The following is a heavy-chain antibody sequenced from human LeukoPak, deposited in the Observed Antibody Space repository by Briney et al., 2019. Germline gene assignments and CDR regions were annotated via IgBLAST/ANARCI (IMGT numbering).Heavy chain of an antibody. CDR2: IYHSGST. J-gene: IGHJ5*02. V-gene: IGHV4-30-2*01. CDR1: GGSISSGGYS. CDR3: ARLYGSGSTNWFDP. D-gene: IGHD3-10*01. Sequence: PSETLSLTCAVSGGSISSGGYSWSWIRQPPGKGRERIGYIYHSGSTYYNPSLKSRVTISVDRSKNQFSLKLSSVTAADTAVYYCARLYGSGSTNWFDPWGQGTRVTVSS.